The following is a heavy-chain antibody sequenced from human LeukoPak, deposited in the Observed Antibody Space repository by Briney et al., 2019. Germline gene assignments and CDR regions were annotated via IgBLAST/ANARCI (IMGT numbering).Heavy chain of an antibody. D-gene: IGHD3-9*01. CDR1: GFTFSSC. CDR3: PRDRRSFDWFRGDELVGPFDY. CDR2: IRSSSSYI. V-gene: IGHV3-21*01. Sequence: GGSLRLSCAASGFTFSSCMNWVRQAPGKGLEWVSSIRSSSSYIYYADSVKGRFTISRDNAKNSLYLQMMSMRAVDTAVYYCPRDRRSFDWFRGDELVGPFDYWGQGTLVTVSS. J-gene: IGHJ4*02.